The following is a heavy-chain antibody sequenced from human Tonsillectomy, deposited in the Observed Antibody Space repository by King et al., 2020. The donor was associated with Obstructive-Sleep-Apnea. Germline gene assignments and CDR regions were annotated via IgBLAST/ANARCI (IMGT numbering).Heavy chain of an antibody. V-gene: IGHV4-39*07. Sequence: VQLQESGPGLVKPSETLSLTCTVSGGSISSSSYYWGWIRQPPGKGLEWIGSIYYSGSTYYNPSLKSRVTISVDTSKNQFSLKLSSVTAAATAVYYCARDTYYYDSSPRYYFDYWGQGTLVTVSS. CDR3: ARDTYYYDSSPRYYFDY. J-gene: IGHJ4*02. CDR1: GGSISSSSYY. D-gene: IGHD3-22*01. CDR2: IYYSGST.